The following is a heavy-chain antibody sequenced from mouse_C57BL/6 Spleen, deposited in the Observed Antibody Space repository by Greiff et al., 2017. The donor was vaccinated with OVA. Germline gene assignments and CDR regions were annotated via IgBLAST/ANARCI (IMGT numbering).Heavy chain of an antibody. CDR3: ARITGAVPYYFDY. Sequence: VKLMESGPGLVAPSQSLSITCTVSGFSLTSYAISWVRQPPGKGLEWLGVIWTGGGTNYNSAPKSRLSISTDNYKSKIVLKVNSRQTADAARYYCARITGAVPYYFDYWGQGTTLTVSS. CDR1: GFSLTSYA. V-gene: IGHV2-9-1*01. CDR2: IWTGGGT. J-gene: IGHJ2*01. D-gene: IGHD3-1*01.